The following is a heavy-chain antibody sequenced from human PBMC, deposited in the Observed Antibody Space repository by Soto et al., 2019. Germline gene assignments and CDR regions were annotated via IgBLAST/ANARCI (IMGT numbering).Heavy chain of an antibody. CDR2: INHSGST. D-gene: IGHD2-2*01. CDR3: ARTRCCSSSCRPNFEN. V-gene: IGHV4-34*01. Sequence: QVQLQQWGAGLLKPSATMSLNCAFYGGASTGYYWSWLRQPPGKGLEWIGEINHSGSTNYNPSLECRVTISRDTSQNQCSLRLISVAAPDTAVYYCARTRCCSSSCRPNFENWGQGTLVTVSS. CDR1: GGASTGYY. J-gene: IGHJ4*02.